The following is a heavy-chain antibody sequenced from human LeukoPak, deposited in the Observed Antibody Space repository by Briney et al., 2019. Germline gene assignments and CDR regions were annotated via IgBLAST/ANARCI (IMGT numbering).Heavy chain of an antibody. D-gene: IGHD3-10*01. Sequence: GGSLRLSCVTSGFTFSSFEMSWVRQAPGKGLEWVSGISGSGGATYYADSVKGRFTISRDDPHNTLYLQMNSLRAEDTAVYFCARGGVDYYGSGTYYLMYYFDYWGQGALVTVSS. V-gene: IGHV3-23*01. J-gene: IGHJ4*02. CDR2: ISGSGGAT. CDR3: ARGGVDYYGSGTYYLMYYFDY. CDR1: GFTFSSFE.